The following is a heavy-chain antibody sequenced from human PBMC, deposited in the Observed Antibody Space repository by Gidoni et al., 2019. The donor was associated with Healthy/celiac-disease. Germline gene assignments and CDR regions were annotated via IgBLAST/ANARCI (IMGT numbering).Heavy chain of an antibody. D-gene: IGHD6-13*01. CDR1: GFTFDDYA. V-gene: IGHV3-9*01. CDR2: ISWNSGSI. Sequence: EVQLVESGGGLVQPGRSLRLSCAASGFTFDDYAMHWVRQAPGKGLGWVSGISWNSGSIGYADSVKGRFTISRDNAKNSLYLQMNSLRAEDTALYYCAKDSGYSSSWPDYWGQGTLVTVSS. CDR3: AKDSGYSSSWPDY. J-gene: IGHJ4*02.